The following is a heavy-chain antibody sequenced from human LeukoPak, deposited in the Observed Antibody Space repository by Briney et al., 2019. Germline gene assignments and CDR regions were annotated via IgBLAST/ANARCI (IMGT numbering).Heavy chain of an antibody. CDR3: ARDQEVDYYDSSGPSSDY. CDR2: ISAYNGDT. D-gene: IGHD3-22*01. J-gene: IGHJ4*02. V-gene: IGHV1-18*01. Sequence: GASVKVSCKASGYTFTSYAMNWVRQAPGQGLEWMGWISAYNGDTNYAQKLQGRVTMTTDTSTSTAYMELRSLRSDDTAVYYCARDQEVDYYDSSGPSSDYWGQGTLVTVSS. CDR1: GYTFTSYA.